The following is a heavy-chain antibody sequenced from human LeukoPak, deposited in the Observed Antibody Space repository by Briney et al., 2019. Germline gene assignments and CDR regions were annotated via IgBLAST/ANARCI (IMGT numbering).Heavy chain of an antibody. CDR2: IYYSGST. D-gene: IGHD5-24*01. V-gene: IGHV4-30-4*02. CDR1: GGSISSGDYY. CDR3: AREVGDGYNYVDS. Sequence: SETLSLTCTVSGGSISSGDYYWSWIRQPPGKGLEWIGYIYYSGSTYYNPSLKSRVTISVDTSKNQFSLKLSSVTAADTAVYYCAREVGDGYNYVDSWGQGTLVTVSS. J-gene: IGHJ4*02.